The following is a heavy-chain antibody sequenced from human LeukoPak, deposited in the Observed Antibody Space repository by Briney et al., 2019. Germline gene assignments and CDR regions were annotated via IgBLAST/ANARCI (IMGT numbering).Heavy chain of an antibody. V-gene: IGHV3-74*01. CDR2: MNSDGSST. Sequence: GGSLRLSCAASGFTFSSYWMHWVRHPPGKGLVWVSRMNSDGSSTNYADSVKGRFTISRDNAKNTLYLHMNSLRAEDTAVYYCARADHYSCNWYWDSWGQGALVTVSS. J-gene: IGHJ4*02. D-gene: IGHD6-13*01. CDR1: GFTFSSYW. CDR3: ARADHYSCNWYWDS.